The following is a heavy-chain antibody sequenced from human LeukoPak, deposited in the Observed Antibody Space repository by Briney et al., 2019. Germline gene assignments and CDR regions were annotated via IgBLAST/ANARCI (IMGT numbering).Heavy chain of an antibody. CDR2: IKKDGREK. CDR1: RFTFSNYW. Sequence: PGESLRLSCAASRFTFSNYWMSWVRQPPGKGLEWVANIKKDGREKYYVDSVKGRFTISRDNAKNSLYLQMNSLRAEDTAVYYCARVRSSNINLPYWYFDLWGRGALVTVSS. V-gene: IGHV3-7*03. J-gene: IGHJ2*01. CDR3: ARVRSSNINLPYWYFDL. D-gene: IGHD1-14*01.